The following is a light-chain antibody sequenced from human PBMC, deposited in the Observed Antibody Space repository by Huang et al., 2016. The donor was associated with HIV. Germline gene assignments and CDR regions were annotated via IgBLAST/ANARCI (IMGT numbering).Light chain of an antibody. Sequence: ETVLTQSPGILSLSPGERATLSCRASQRVSTDYLAWYQQKPGQAPRRLIHGVTVRATGIPDRFSGSGSGTDFTLTINRLEPEDFALYYCQQYGTSPRTFGGGTEVEIK. CDR2: GVT. J-gene: IGKJ4*01. CDR3: QQYGTSPRT. V-gene: IGKV3-20*01. CDR1: QRVSTDY.